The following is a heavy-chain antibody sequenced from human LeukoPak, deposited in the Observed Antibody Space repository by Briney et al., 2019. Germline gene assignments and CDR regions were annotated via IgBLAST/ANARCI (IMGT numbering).Heavy chain of an antibody. CDR2: ISYAGGNT. V-gene: IGHV3-30-3*01. CDR1: GFTFSSNA. CDR3: AKEGTGIHFDY. D-gene: IGHD1-1*01. J-gene: IGHJ4*02. Sequence: GRSLRLSCAASGFTFSSNAIHWVRQAPGKGLEWVAEISYAGGNTYYADSVKGRFTISRDNSKNTLYLQMNSLRAEDTAVYYCAKEGTGIHFDYWGQGTLVTVSS.